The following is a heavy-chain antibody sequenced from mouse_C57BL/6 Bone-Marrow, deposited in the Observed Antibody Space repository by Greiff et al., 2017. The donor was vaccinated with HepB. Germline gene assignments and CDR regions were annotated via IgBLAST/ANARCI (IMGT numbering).Heavy chain of an antibody. Sequence: EVQRVESGGDLVKPGGSLKLSCAASGFTFSSYGMSWVRQTPDKRLEWVATISSGGSYTYYPDSVKGRFTISRDNAKNTLYLQMSSLKSEDTAMYYCARHRREFAYWGQGTLVTVSA. J-gene: IGHJ3*01. V-gene: IGHV5-6*01. CDR2: ISSGGSYT. CDR1: GFTFSSYG. CDR3: ARHRREFAY.